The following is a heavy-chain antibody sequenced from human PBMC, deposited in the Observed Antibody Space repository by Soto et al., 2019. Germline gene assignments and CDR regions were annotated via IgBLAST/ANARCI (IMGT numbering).Heavy chain of an antibody. Sequence: ASVKVSCKASGFTFTSSAVQWVRQARGQRLEWIGWIVVGSGNTNYAQKFQERVTITRDMSTSTAYMELSSLRSEDTAVYYCAAITIPDPHRWGGWGRGTTVTVSS. D-gene: IGHD3-3*01. V-gene: IGHV1-58*01. J-gene: IGHJ6*01. CDR3: AAITIPDPHRWGG. CDR1: GFTFTSSA. CDR2: IVVGSGNT.